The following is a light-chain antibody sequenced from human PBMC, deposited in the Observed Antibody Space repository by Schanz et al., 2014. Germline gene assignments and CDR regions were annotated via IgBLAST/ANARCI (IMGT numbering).Light chain of an antibody. CDR2: GAS. CDR3: QQYSRWPL. Sequence: EIVMTQSPATLSVSPGERATLSCRAGQSISSNLAWYQQKPGQAPRLLIYGASTRATGIPARFSGSGSGTEFTLTISSLQSEDFAVYYCQQYSRWPLFGPGTAVDIK. CDR1: QSISSN. V-gene: IGKV3-15*01. J-gene: IGKJ3*01.